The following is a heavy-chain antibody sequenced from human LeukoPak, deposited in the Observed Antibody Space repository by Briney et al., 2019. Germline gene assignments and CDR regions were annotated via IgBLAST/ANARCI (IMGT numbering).Heavy chain of an antibody. J-gene: IGHJ4*02. V-gene: IGHV3-48*02. D-gene: IGHD3-16*01. CDR2: ISISGGTI. CDR1: GFTFSSYT. CDR3: ARGTGAYHY. Sequence: PGGSLRLSCAASGFTFSSYTMTWVRQAPGKGLEWLSCISISGGTIFYADSVKGRFTISRDNAKNSLYLQMNSLRDEDTAVYYCARGTGAYHYWGQGTLVTVSS.